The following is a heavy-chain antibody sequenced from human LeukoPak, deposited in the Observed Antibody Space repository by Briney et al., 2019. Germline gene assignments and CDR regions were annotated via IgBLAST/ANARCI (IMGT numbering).Heavy chain of an antibody. V-gene: IGHV4-39*01. D-gene: IGHD5-12*01. J-gene: IGHJ4*02. Sequence: SETLSLTCTVSGVSISSSNSYWGWIRQPPGKGLEWIGSIYYSGNTYYNASLKSQVSISIDTSKNRFSLKLSSVTAADTAMYYCAKSNGYGLIDYWGQGTLVTVSS. CDR1: GVSISSSNSY. CDR2: IYYSGNT. CDR3: AKSNGYGLIDY.